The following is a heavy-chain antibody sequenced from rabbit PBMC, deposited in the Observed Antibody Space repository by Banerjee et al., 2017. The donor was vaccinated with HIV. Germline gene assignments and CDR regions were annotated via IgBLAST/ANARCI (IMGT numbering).Heavy chain of an antibody. Sequence: QEQLEESGGGLVKPEGSLTLTCKASGFDLSSYYYMCWVRQAPGKGLEWIACIYTSSGSTWYASWVNGRFTISKTSSTTVTLQMTSLTAADTATYFCARVGYTYGYAGYDYVTLFNLWGPGTLVTVS. CDR2: IYTSSGST. V-gene: IGHV1S45*01. CDR1: GFDLSSYYY. CDR3: ARVGYTYGYAGYDYVTLFNL. D-gene: IGHD6-1*01. J-gene: IGHJ4*01.